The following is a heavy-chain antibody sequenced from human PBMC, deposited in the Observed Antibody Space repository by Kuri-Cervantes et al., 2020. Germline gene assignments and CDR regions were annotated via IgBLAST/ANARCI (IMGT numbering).Heavy chain of an antibody. J-gene: IGHJ3*02. CDR3: ARLPGRQQLVRAFDI. V-gene: IGHV3-30*19. CDR2: IWYDGSNK. D-gene: IGHD6-13*01. CDR1: GFTFSSYG. Sequence: GESRKSSCAASGFTFSSYGMHWVRQAPGKGLEWVAVIWYDGSNKYYADSVKGRFTISRDNSKNTLYLQMNSLRAEDTAVYYCARLPGRQQLVRAFDIWGQGTMVTVSS.